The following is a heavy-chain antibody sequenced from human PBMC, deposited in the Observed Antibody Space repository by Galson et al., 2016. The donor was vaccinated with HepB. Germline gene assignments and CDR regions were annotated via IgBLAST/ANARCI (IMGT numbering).Heavy chain of an antibody. D-gene: IGHD2-15*01. V-gene: IGHV1-2*06. CDR3: ARIGSNHNFDY. CDR2: INPNSGDT. J-gene: IGHJ4*02. Sequence: SCKASGYTFTVYYMHWVRQAPGQGLEWMGRINPNSGDTNFAQNFQGRVTMTRDTSISTAYMELSRLRSDDTAVYYCARIGSNHNFDYWGQGTLVTVSS. CDR1: GYTFTVYY.